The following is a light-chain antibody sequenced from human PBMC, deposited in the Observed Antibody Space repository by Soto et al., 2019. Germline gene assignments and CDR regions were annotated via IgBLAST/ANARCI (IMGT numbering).Light chain of an antibody. CDR3: CSYEGNYRWV. J-gene: IGLJ3*02. CDR2: DVS. CDR1: SSDVGGYGY. V-gene: IGLV2-11*01. Sequence: QSALTQPRSVSGSPGQSVTISCTGTSSDVGGYGYVSWYQQHPGKAPKLMVFDVSQRPSGVPDRFSGSKSGNTASLVISGLQAEDEADYYCCSYEGNYRWVFGGGTKVTVL.